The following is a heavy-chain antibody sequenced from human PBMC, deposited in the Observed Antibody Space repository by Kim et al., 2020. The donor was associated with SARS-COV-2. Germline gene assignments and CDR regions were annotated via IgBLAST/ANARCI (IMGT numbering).Heavy chain of an antibody. J-gene: IGHJ4*01. V-gene: IGHV3-30*18. Sequence: GGSLRLSCAASGFTYSDYAIHWLRQAPGKGPEWVVVISYDGLNKHYADSAKGRFTISRDNSRNTVYLQMNSLRADDTAVYHCAKGEGVYSSSPPFDSWG. CDR1: GFTYSDYA. D-gene: IGHD6-6*01. CDR3: AKGEGVYSSSPPFDS. CDR2: ISYDGLNK.